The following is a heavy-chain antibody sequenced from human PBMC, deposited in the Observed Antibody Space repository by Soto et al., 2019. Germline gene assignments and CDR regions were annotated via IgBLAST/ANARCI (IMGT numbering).Heavy chain of an antibody. Sequence: GGSLRLSCAASGFTFSSYSMNWVRQAPGKGLEWVSSISSSSSYIYYADSVKGRFTISRDNAKNSLYLQMNSLRAEDTAVYYCARDGTDDYGDPPSVGYYYYGMDVWGQGTTVTVSS. CDR1: GFTFSSYS. CDR2: ISSSSSYI. V-gene: IGHV3-21*01. CDR3: ARDGTDDYGDPPSVGYYYYGMDV. D-gene: IGHD4-17*01. J-gene: IGHJ6*02.